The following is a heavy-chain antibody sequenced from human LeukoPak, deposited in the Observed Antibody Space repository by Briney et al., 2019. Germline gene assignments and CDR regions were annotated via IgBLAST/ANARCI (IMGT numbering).Heavy chain of an antibody. CDR3: AREWAVAGLDY. CDR2: IYYSGST. CDR1: GGSISSYY. J-gene: IGHJ4*02. D-gene: IGHD6-19*01. V-gene: IGHV4-59*01. Sequence: SETLSFTCTVSGGSISSYYWSWIRQPPGKGLEWIGYIYYSGSTNYNPSLKSRVTISVDTSKNQFSLKLSSVTAADTAVYYCAREWAVAGLDYWGQGTLVTVSS.